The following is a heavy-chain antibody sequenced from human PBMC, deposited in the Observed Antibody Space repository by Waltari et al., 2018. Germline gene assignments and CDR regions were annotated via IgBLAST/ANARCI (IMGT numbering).Heavy chain of an antibody. Sequence: QVQLQESGPGLVKPSETLSLTCTVSGGSISSHYWSWIRQPPGKGLEWIGYIYYSGSTNYNPSLKSRVTISVDTSKNQFSLKLSSVTAADTAVYYCARGAPCGGDCYPAFDYWGQGTLVTVSS. CDR1: GGSISSHY. CDR2: IYYSGST. D-gene: IGHD2-21*01. J-gene: IGHJ4*02. CDR3: ARGAPCGGDCYPAFDY. V-gene: IGHV4-59*11.